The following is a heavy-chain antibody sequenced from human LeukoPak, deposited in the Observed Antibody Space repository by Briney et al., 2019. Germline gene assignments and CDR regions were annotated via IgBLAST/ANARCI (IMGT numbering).Heavy chain of an antibody. D-gene: IGHD1-26*01. J-gene: IGHJ4*02. CDR2: IYYSGST. V-gene: IGHV4-59*01. CDR3: ARFRVGATDY. Sequence: SETLSLTCTVTGGSISSYYWSWIRQPPGKGLEWIGYIYYSGSTNYNPSLKSRVTISVDTSKNQFSLKLSSVTAADTAVYYCARFRVGATDYWGQGTLVTVSS. CDR1: GGSISSYY.